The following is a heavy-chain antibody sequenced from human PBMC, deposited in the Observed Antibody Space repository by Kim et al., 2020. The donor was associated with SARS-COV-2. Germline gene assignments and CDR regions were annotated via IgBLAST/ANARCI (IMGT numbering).Heavy chain of an antibody. J-gene: IGHJ6*02. D-gene: IGHD2-8*01. CDR2: IIPSFGKA. Sequence: EWMGGIIPSFGKANYAQKFQGRVTITADESTSTAYMELSSLRSEDTAVYYCARPSYGSPMDYYYYGMDVWGQGTTVTVSS. CDR3: ARPSYGSPMDYYYYGMDV. V-gene: IGHV1-69*01.